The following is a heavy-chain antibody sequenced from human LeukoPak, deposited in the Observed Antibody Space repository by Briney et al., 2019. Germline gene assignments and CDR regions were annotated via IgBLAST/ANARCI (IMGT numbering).Heavy chain of an antibody. Sequence: ASVKVSCKASGYTFTSYGISWVRQATGQGLEWMGWISAYNGNTNYAQKLQGRVTMTTDTSTSTAYMELRSLRSDDTAVYYCARDSGDRYSSSWYGNYWGQGTLVTVSS. CDR1: GYTFTSYG. V-gene: IGHV1-18*01. J-gene: IGHJ4*02. D-gene: IGHD6-13*01. CDR2: ISAYNGNT. CDR3: ARDSGDRYSSSWYGNY.